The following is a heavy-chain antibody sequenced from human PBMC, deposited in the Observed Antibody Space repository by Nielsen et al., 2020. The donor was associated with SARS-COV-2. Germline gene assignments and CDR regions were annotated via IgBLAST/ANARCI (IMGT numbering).Heavy chain of an antibody. CDR2: ISSSSSYI. D-gene: IGHD2-21*02. Sequence: GSLRLSCVASGITFSTSSMNWVRQAPGKGLEWVSSISSSSSYIYYADSVKGRFTISRDDAKKSLSLQMNSLRTEDTAVYFCARIFGGADVFDIWGQGTVVTVSS. CDR3: ARIFGGADVFDI. CDR1: GITFSTSS. V-gene: IGHV3-21*04. J-gene: IGHJ3*02.